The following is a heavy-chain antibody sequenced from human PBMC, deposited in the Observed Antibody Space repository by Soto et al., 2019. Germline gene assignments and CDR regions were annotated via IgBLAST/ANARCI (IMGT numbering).Heavy chain of an antibody. CDR1: GGSISSYY. D-gene: IGHD5-18*01. V-gene: IGHV4-4*07. CDR2: IYTSGST. J-gene: IGHJ6*02. CDR3: ERDSDTATTYYYYYGMDV. Sequence: QVQLQESGPGLVKPSETLSLTCTVSGGSISSYYWSWIRQPAGKGLEWLGRIYTSGSTNYNPSLKGRVTMSVDTSKNQFSLKLSSVTAADTAVYYCERDSDTATTYYYYYGMDVWGQGTTVTVSS.